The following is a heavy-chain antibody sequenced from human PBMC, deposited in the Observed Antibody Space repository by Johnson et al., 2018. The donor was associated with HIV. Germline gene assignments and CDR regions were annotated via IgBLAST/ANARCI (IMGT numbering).Heavy chain of an antibody. CDR1: GFTFSSYD. CDR2: IGTAGDT. V-gene: IGHV3-13*01. CDR3: AKHSSSWYDDAFDI. J-gene: IGHJ3*02. Sequence: EVQLVESGGGLVKPGGSLRLSCAASGFTFSSYDMHWVRQATGKGLEWVSGIGTAGDTYYPDSVKGRFTVSRENAKNSLYLQMNSLRAEDTAVYYCAKHSSSWYDDAFDIWGQGTMVTVSS. D-gene: IGHD6-13*01.